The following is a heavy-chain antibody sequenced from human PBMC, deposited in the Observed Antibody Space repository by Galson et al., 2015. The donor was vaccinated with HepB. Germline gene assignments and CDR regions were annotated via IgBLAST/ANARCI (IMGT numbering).Heavy chain of an antibody. CDR3: AREGRDYYDSSGYYSPGAFDI. CDR2: ISAYNGNT. CDR1: GYTFTSYG. J-gene: IGHJ3*02. D-gene: IGHD3-22*01. V-gene: IGHV1-18*01. Sequence: SVKVSCKASGYTFTSYGISWVRQAPGQGLEWMGWISAYNGNTNYAQKLQGRVTMTTDTSTSTAYMELRSLRSDDTAVYYCAREGRDYYDSSGYYSPGAFDIWGQGTMVTVSS.